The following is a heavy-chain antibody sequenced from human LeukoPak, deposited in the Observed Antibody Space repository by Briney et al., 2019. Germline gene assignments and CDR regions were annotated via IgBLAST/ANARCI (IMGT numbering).Heavy chain of an antibody. Sequence: GGSLRLSCAASGFTVSSNYMSWVRQAPGKGLEWVSVIYSGGSTYYTDSVKGRFTISRDNSRNTLYLQVNSLRAEDTAVYYCARLLRFLEWSLDYWGQGTLVTVSS. D-gene: IGHD3-3*01. J-gene: IGHJ4*02. CDR1: GFTVSSNY. CDR2: IYSGGST. CDR3: ARLLRFLEWSLDY. V-gene: IGHV3-53*01.